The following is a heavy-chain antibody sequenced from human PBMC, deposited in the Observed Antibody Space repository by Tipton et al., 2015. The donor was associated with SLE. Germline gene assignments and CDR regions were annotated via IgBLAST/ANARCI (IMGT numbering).Heavy chain of an antibody. CDR3: AKAVATIDAFDI. J-gene: IGHJ3*02. CDR1: GFTFSSYG. Sequence: GSLRLSCAASGFTFSSYGMHWVRQAPGKGLEWVAFIRYDGSNKYYADSVKGRFTISRDNSKNTLYLQMNSLRAEDTAVYYCAKAVATIDAFDIWGQGTMVTVSS. V-gene: IGHV3-30*02. D-gene: IGHD5-12*01. CDR2: IRYDGSNK.